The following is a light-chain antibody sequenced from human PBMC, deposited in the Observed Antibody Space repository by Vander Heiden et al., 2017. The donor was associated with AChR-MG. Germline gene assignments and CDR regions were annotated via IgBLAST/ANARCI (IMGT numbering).Light chain of an antibody. V-gene: IGKV1-6*01. CDR2: GAS. CDR1: QGIRNE. J-gene: IGKJ1*01. CDR3: LQDYNYPRT. Sequence: AIQMTQSPSSLSASVGDSVTITCRASQGIRNELGWYQQKPGQAPKSLIYGASTLQSGVPSRFSGSGSGTDFTLTISSLQPEDFATYYCLQDYNYPRTFGQGTKVDIK.